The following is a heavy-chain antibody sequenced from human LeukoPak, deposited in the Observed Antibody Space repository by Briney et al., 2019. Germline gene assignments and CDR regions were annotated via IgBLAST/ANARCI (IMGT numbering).Heavy chain of an antibody. CDR2: IYHSGST. V-gene: IGHV4-38-2*02. Sequence: SETLSLTCTVSGYSISSGYYWGWIRPPPGKGLEWIGSIYHSGSTNYNPSLKSRVTISVDTSKNQFSLKLSSVTAADTAVYYCARGGARTRIAAAGFYAFDIWGQGTMVTVSS. CDR3: ARGGARTRIAAAGFYAFDI. D-gene: IGHD6-13*01. J-gene: IGHJ3*02. CDR1: GYSISSGYY.